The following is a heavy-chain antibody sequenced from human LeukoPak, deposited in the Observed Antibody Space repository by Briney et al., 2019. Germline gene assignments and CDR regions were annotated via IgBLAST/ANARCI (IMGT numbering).Heavy chain of an antibody. CDR2: VSYDGSNK. D-gene: IGHD3-22*01. CDR1: GFTFSSYS. CDR3: AKDSRVVVITTFDY. Sequence: PGGSLRLSCAASGFTFSSYSMNWVRQAPGKGLEWVAVVSYDGSNKYYADSVKGRFTISRDNSKNTLYLQMNSLRAEDTAVYYCAKDSRVVVITTFDYWGQGTLVTVSS. J-gene: IGHJ4*02. V-gene: IGHV3-30*18.